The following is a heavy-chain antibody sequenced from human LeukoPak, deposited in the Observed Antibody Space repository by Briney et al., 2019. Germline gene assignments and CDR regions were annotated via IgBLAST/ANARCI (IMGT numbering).Heavy chain of an antibody. D-gene: IGHD6-13*01. CDR1: GFTFSSYS. Sequence: PGGSLRLSCAASGFTFSSYSMNWVRQAPGKGLEWVSAISGSGGSTYYADSVKGRFTISRDNSKNTLYLQMNSLRAEDTAVYYCAKGKSRQQLDDAFDIWGQGTMVTVSS. CDR2: ISGSGGST. V-gene: IGHV3-23*01. CDR3: AKGKSRQQLDDAFDI. J-gene: IGHJ3*02.